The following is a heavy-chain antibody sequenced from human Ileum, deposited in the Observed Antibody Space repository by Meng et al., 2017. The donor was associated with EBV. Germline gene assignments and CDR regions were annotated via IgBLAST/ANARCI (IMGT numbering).Heavy chain of an antibody. Sequence: QGQLKQWGAGLLKPSETLSLTCAVYGGFFSGYYWSWIRQSPGKGLEWIGEINHSGSTNYNPSLKSRVTISVDTSKNQFSLKLTSVTAADTAVYYCAREARSSGYHPGIGPWGQGTLVTASS. CDR3: AREARSSGYHPGIGP. V-gene: IGHV4-34*02. CDR1: GGFFSGYY. D-gene: IGHD3-22*01. CDR2: INHSGST. J-gene: IGHJ5*02.